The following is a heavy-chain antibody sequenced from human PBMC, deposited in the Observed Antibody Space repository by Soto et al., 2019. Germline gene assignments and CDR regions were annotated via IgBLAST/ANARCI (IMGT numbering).Heavy chain of an antibody. V-gene: IGHV1-69*12. Sequence: QVQLVQSGAEVKKPGTSVKVSCKASGGTFTSNAISWVRQAPGQGLEWMGGIIPIFATANYAQKFQGRVTITADESTSTAYMERRGLRSEDTAVYYCAQTLGLAVTGPGRFDLWGRGTLVTVSS. J-gene: IGHJ2*01. CDR2: IIPIFATA. CDR3: AQTLGLAVTGPGRFDL. D-gene: IGHD6-19*01. CDR1: GGTFTSNA.